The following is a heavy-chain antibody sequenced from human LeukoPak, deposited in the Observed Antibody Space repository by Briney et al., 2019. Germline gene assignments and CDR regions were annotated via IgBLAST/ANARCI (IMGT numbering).Heavy chain of an antibody. J-gene: IGHJ4*02. CDR3: AGSPYYYDSSGLPKAPTF. CDR1: GGSISSYD. CDR2: IDISGSS. Sequence: SETLSLTCTVSGGSISSYDWSWIRQPAGKGLEWIGRIDISGSSEYNPSLKSRVTISVDTSKNQFSLKLSSVTAADTAVYYCAGSPYYYDSSGLPKAPTFWGQGTLVTVSS. V-gene: IGHV4-4*07. D-gene: IGHD3-22*01.